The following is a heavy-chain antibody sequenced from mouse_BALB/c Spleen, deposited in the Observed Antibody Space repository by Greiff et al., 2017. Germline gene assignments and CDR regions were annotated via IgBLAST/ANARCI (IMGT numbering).Heavy chain of an antibody. CDR3: AYYYGSRYVWFAY. J-gene: IGHJ3*01. V-gene: IGHV1-14*01. D-gene: IGHD1-1*01. CDR2: INPYNDGT. CDR1: GYTFTSYV. Sequence: VQLQQSGPELVKPGASVKMSCKASGYTFTSYVMHWVKQKPGQGLEWIGYINPYNDGTNYNEKFKGKATLTSDKSSSTAYMELSSLTSEDSAVYTGAYYYGSRYVWFAYWGQGTPVTVSA.